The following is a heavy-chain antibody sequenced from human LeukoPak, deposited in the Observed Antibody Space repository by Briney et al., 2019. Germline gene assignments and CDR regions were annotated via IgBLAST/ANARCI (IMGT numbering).Heavy chain of an antibody. D-gene: IGHD3-3*01. J-gene: IGHJ5*02. CDR3: ARVKTVLRFLEWPNWFDP. V-gene: IGHV1-18*01. CDR2: ISAYNGNT. Sequence: ASVKVSCKASGYTFTSYGISWVRQAPGQGLEWMGWISAYNGNTNYAQKLQGRVTMTTDTSTSTAYMELRSLRSDDTAVYYCARVKTVLRFLEWPNWFDPWGQGTLVTVSS. CDR1: GYTFTSYG.